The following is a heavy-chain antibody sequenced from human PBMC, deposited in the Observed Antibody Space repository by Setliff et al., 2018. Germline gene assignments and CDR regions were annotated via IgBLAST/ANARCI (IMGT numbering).Heavy chain of an antibody. CDR2: IYHSGST. Sequence: KTSETLSLTCAVSGGSISSGGYSWSWIRQPPGKGLEWIGYIYHSGSTYYNPSLKSRVTISVDRSKNQSSLKLSSVTAADTAVYYCAAGLGYSGYDATKGSGWYFDYWGQGTLVTVSS. CDR1: GGSISSGGYS. D-gene: IGHD5-12*01. J-gene: IGHJ4*02. V-gene: IGHV4-30-2*01. CDR3: AAGLGYSGYDATKGSGWYFDY.